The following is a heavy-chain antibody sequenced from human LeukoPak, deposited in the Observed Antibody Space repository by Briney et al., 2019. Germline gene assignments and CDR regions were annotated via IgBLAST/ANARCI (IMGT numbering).Heavy chain of an antibody. V-gene: IGHV3-9*01. CDR2: ISWHSGSI. CDR3: AKDIGTSLLHGMDV. CDR1: GFTFDDYA. Sequence: GRSLRLSCAASGFTFDDYAMHWVRRAPGKGLEWVSGISWHSGSIGYADSVKGRFTISRDNAKNSLYLQMNSLRAEDTALYYCAKDIGTSLLHGMDVWGQGTTVTVSS. D-gene: IGHD2-2*01. J-gene: IGHJ6*02.